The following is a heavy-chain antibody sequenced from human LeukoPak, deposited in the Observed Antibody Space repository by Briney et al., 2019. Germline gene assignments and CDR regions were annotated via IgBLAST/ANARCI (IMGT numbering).Heavy chain of an antibody. Sequence: PGGSLRLSCAASGFTFSSYWMSWVRQAPGKGLEWVANIKQDGSEKYYVDSVKGRFTISRDNAKNSLYLQMNSLRAEDTALYYCAKVPYCSGGSCYVYFDYWGQGTLVTVSS. D-gene: IGHD2-15*01. CDR2: IKQDGSEK. CDR3: AKVPYCSGGSCYVYFDY. CDR1: GFTFSSYW. J-gene: IGHJ4*02. V-gene: IGHV3-7*03.